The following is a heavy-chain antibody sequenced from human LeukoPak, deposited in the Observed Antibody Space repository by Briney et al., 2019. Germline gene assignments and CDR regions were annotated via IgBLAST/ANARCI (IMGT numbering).Heavy chain of an antibody. D-gene: IGHD3-9*01. V-gene: IGHV4-59*08. CDR1: GGSISSYY. J-gene: IGHJ4*02. CDR2: IYYTGST. Sequence: SETLSLTCTVSGGSISSYYWSWIRQPPGKGLEWIGYIYYTGSTNYNPSLKSRVTMSVDTSKNQIPLKLSSVTAADSAVYYCVRRVRYFGQNDYWGQGALVTVSS. CDR3: VRRVRYFGQNDY.